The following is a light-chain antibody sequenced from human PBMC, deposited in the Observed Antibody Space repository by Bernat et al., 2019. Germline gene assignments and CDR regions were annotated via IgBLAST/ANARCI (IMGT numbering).Light chain of an antibody. V-gene: IGKV1-5*03. Sequence: DIQMTQSPSTLSASVGDRVTITCRASQSISSWLAWYQQTPGKAPILLIYQASSLQSGVPSRFSGSGSGTEFTLTISSLQADDFATYYCQQYDGYPWTFGQGTKVENK. CDR1: QSISSW. CDR2: QAS. J-gene: IGKJ1*01. CDR3: QQYDGYPWT.